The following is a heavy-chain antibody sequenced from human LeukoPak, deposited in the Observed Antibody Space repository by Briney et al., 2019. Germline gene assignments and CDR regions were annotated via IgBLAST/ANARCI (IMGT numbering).Heavy chain of an antibody. CDR3: ATYSSGWYYFDY. CDR1: GYTLTELS. J-gene: IGHJ4*02. Sequence: ASVKVSCKVSGYTLTELSMQWVRQAPGKGLEWMGGFDPEDGETIYAQKFQGRVTMTEDTSTDTAYMELSSLRSEDTAVYYCATYSSGWYYFDYWGQGTLVTVSS. CDR2: FDPEDGET. D-gene: IGHD6-19*01. V-gene: IGHV1-24*01.